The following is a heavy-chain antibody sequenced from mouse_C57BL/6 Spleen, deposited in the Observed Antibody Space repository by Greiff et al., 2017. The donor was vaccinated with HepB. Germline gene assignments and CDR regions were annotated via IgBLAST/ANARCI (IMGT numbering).Heavy chain of an antibody. CDR1: GYTFTSYW. CDR3: TRSPYYSNYVGDYAMDY. D-gene: IGHD2-5*01. CDR2: IYPGNSDT. J-gene: IGHJ4*01. Sequence: VQLQQSGTVLARPGASVKMSCKTSGYTFTSYWMHWVKQRPGQGLEWIGAIYPGNSDTSYNQKFKGKAKLTAVTSASTAYIELSSLTNEDSAVYYCTRSPYYSNYVGDYAMDYWGQGTSVTVSS. V-gene: IGHV1-5*01.